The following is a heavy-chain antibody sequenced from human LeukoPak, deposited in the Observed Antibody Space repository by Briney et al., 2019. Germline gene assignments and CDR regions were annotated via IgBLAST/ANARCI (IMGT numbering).Heavy chain of an antibody. CDR2: IYYSGIN. CDR1: GGSISSSSYY. V-gene: IGHV4-39*01. J-gene: IGHJ4*01. D-gene: IGHD3-10*01. Sequence: PSETLSLTCTVSGGSISSSSYYWGWIRQPPGKGLEWIGSIYYSGINYYNPSLKSRVTISVYTSKNQFSLKLSSVTAADTAVYYCAGLSSSYFYCSGNFYLDFWGQGTLVTVSS. CDR3: AGLSSSYFYCSGNFYLDF.